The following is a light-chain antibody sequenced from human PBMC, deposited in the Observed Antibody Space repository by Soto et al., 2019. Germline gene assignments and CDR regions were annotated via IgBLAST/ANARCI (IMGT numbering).Light chain of an antibody. CDR2: AAS. CDR3: QQSNSYPRT. Sequence: DIRLTQSPSFLSASVGDRVTITCGASQGISSYLAWYQQKPGKAPKLLIYAASTLQSGVPSRFSGSGSGTEFTLTISSLQPEDFATYYCQQSNSYPRTFGGGTKVEIK. J-gene: IGKJ4*01. V-gene: IGKV1-9*01. CDR1: QGISSY.